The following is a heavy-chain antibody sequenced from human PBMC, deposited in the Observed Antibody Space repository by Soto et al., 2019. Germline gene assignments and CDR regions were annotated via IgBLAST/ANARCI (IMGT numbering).Heavy chain of an antibody. CDR1: GFTFSDYY. Sequence: QVQLVESGGGLVEPGGSLRLSCVASGFTFSDYYMSWIRQAPGKGLEYVSYISNSGTTRYYADCGTGRFTISRDNANNSLFLQLNSLRVEDTAMYYCARAREPYFSLRPVDYWGQGTLVTVSS. CDR2: ISNSGTTR. CDR3: ARAREPYFSLRPVDY. V-gene: IGHV3-11*01. D-gene: IGHD4-17*01. J-gene: IGHJ4*02.